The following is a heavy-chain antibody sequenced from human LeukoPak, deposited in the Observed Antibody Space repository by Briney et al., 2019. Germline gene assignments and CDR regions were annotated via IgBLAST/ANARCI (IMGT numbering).Heavy chain of an antibody. V-gene: IGHV3-13*01. CDR1: GFTFSSYD. CDR3: ARVRDYGDYVGAGAFDI. CDR2: IGTAGDT. D-gene: IGHD4-17*01. J-gene: IGHJ3*02. Sequence: GGSLRLSCAASGFTFSSYDMHWVRQATGKGLEWVSAIGTAGDTYYPGSVKGRFTISRENAKNSLYLQMNSLRAGDTAVYYCARVRDYGDYVGAGAFDIWGQGTMVTVSS.